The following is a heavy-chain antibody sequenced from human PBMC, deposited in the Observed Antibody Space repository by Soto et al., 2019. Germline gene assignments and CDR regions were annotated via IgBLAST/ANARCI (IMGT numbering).Heavy chain of an antibody. CDR3: AANWGSYAYYYYLMDV. CDR1: GDSVSSNSAA. D-gene: IGHD7-27*01. CDR2: TYYRSKWYN. V-gene: IGHV6-1*01. Sequence: PSQTLSLTCAISGDSVSSNSAAWNWIRQSPSRGLEWLGRTYYRSKWYNDYAISVESRITISPDTSKNHFSLQLNSVTPEDTAVYFCAANWGSYAYYYYLMDVWGPGTTVTVSS. J-gene: IGHJ6*02.